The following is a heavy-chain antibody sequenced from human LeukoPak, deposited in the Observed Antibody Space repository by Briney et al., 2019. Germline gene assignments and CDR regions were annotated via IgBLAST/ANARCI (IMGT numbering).Heavy chain of an antibody. D-gene: IGHD6-13*01. CDR3: ATLAAGTGFDY. J-gene: IGHJ4*02. V-gene: IGHV1-2*02. CDR2: INPNSGGT. Sequence: ASVKVSCKASRYTFTGYYMHWVRQAPGQGLEWMGWINPNSGGTNYAQKFQGGVTMTRDTSISTAYMELSRLRSDDTAVYYCATLAAGTGFDYWGQGTLVTVSS. CDR1: RYTFTGYY.